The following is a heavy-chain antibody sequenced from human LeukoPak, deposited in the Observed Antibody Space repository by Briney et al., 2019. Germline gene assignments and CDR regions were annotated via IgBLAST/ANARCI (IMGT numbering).Heavy chain of an antibody. CDR2: INHSGST. D-gene: IGHD2-15*01. CDR3: ARGVVRYFSGGSCFKRFYPSFDY. J-gene: IGHJ4*02. Sequence: SETLSLTCAVYGGSFSSYYWSWIRQPPGKGLEWIGEINHSGSTNYNPSLKSRVTISVDTSKNQFSLKLSSVTAADTAVYYCARGVVRYFSGGSCFKRFYPSFDYWGQGTLVTVSS. V-gene: IGHV4-34*01. CDR1: GGSFSSYY.